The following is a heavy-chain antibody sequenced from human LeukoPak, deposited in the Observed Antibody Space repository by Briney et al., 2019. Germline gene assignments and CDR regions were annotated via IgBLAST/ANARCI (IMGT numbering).Heavy chain of an antibody. CDR2: ISGRSGST. D-gene: IGHD6-19*01. Sequence: SGGTLRLSCAASGFTFSSYGMSWVRQAPGKGLEWVSAISGRSGSTYYADSVKGRFTISRDNSKNTQYLQMNSLRAEDTAVYYCAKDFSYSSGWYDYWGQGTLVTVSS. J-gene: IGHJ4*02. V-gene: IGHV3-23*01. CDR3: AKDFSYSSGWYDY. CDR1: GFTFSSYG.